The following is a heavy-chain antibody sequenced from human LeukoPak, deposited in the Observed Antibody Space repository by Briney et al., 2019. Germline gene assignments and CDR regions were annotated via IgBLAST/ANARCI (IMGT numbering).Heavy chain of an antibody. CDR1: GFTFSSYW. CDR2: INSDGSST. D-gene: IGHD3-10*01. Sequence: GGSLRLSCAASGFTFSSYWMHWVRQAPGKGLVWVSRINSDGSSTSYADSVKGRFTISRDNAKNTLYLQMNSLRAEDTAVYYCARDHRGSGSRYYYYYMDVWGEGTTVTISS. V-gene: IGHV3-74*01. CDR3: ARDHRGSGSRYYYYYMDV. J-gene: IGHJ6*03.